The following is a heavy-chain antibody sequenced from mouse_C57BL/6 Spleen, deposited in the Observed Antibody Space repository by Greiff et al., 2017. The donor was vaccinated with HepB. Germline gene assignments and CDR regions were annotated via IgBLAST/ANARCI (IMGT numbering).Heavy chain of an antibody. CDR3: ARPSSWYFDV. Sequence: QVQLQQPGAELVMPGASVKLSCKASGYTFTSYWMHWVKQRPGQGLEWIGEIDPSDSYTNYNHKFKGKSTLTVDKSSSPAYMQLSSLTSEDSAVYYCARPSSWYFDVWGTGTTVTVSS. V-gene: IGHV1-69*01. CDR2: IDPSDSYT. CDR1: GYTFTSYW. J-gene: IGHJ1*03. D-gene: IGHD1-3*01.